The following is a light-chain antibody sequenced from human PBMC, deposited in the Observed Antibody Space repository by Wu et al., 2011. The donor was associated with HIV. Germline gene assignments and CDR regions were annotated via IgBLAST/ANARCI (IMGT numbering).Light chain of an antibody. CDR1: QSITSNY. J-gene: IGKJ2*03. V-gene: IGKV3-20*01. CDR3: QQFGSSPYS. Sequence: DILLTQSPGTLSLSPGERATLSCRASQSITSNYLAWYQQKPGQAPRLLVYATSNRATGIPDRISGSGSGTLFTLTISRLEPEDSAVYYCQQFGSSPYSFGQGDQAGDQT. CDR2: ATS.